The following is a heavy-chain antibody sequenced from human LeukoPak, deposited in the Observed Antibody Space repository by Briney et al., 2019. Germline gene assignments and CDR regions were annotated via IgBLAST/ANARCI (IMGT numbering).Heavy chain of an antibody. V-gene: IGHV4-34*01. J-gene: IGHJ4*02. Sequence: SETLSLTCAVYGGSFSGYYWSWIRQPPGKGLEWIGEINHSGSTNYNPSLKSRVTISVDTSKNQFSLKLSSVTAADTAVYYCARASYYDLWSGYYTVDYWGQGTLVTVSS. D-gene: IGHD3-3*01. CDR3: ARASYYDLWSGYYTVDY. CDR2: INHSGST. CDR1: GGSFSGYY.